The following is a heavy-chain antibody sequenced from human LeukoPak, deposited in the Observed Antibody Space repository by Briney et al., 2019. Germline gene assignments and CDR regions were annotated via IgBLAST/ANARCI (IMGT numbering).Heavy chain of an antibody. V-gene: IGHV4-59*01. CDR1: GGSISSYY. CDR2: IYYSGST. D-gene: IGHD6-13*01. J-gene: IGHJ4*02. Sequence: PSETLSLTCTVSGGSISSYYWSWIRQPPGKGLEWIGYIYYSGSTNYNPSLKSRVTISVDTSKNQFSLKLSSVTAADTAVYYCARVLRRGGAAAGSYYFDYWGQGTLVTVSS. CDR3: ARVLRRGGAAAGSYYFDY.